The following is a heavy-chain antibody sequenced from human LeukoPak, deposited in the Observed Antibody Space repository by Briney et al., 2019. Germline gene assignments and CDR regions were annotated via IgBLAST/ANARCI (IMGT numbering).Heavy chain of an antibody. Sequence: PGGSLRLSCAASGFTFSSYGMHWVRQAPGKGLEWVAVISYDGSNKYYADSVKGRFTISRDNSKNTLYLQMNSLRAEDTAVYYCAKDRGAIQGYFDYWGQGTLVTVSS. CDR3: AKDRGAIQGYFDY. J-gene: IGHJ4*02. V-gene: IGHV3-30*18. CDR2: ISYDGSNK. D-gene: IGHD3-10*01. CDR1: GFTFSSYG.